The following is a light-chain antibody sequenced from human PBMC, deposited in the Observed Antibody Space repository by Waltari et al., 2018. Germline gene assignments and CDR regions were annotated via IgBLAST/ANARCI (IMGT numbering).Light chain of an antibody. Sequence: DIVMTQSPDSLPVSLGERATVHCKSRQSVLYSSNNKNYLAWYQQKPGQPPKLLIYWASTRDSGVPDRFSGSGSGTDFTLTISSLQAEDVAVYYCQQYYSTPRTFGQGTKVEI. CDR1: QSVLYSSNNKNY. V-gene: IGKV4-1*01. J-gene: IGKJ1*01. CDR2: WAS. CDR3: QQYYSTPRT.